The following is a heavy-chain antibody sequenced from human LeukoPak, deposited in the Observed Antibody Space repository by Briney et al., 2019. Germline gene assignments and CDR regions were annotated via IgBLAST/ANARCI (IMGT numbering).Heavy chain of an antibody. J-gene: IGHJ4*02. CDR2: ISYDGSNK. CDR1: GFTFSSYA. Sequence: RGSLRLSCAASGFTFSSYAMHWVRQAPGKGLEWVAVISYDGSNKYYADSVKGRFTISRDNSKNTLYLQMNNLRAEDTAVYYCARGGEGYLDYWGQGTLVTVSS. V-gene: IGHV3-30-3*01. CDR3: ARGGEGYLDY.